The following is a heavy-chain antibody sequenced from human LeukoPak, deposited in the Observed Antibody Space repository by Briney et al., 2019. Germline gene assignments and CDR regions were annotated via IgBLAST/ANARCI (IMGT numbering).Heavy chain of an antibody. CDR2: IYTSGST. J-gene: IGHJ3*02. V-gene: IGHV4-4*07. D-gene: IGHD3-10*01. Sequence: SETLSLTCTVSGGSISSYYWSWIRQPAGKGLEWIGRIYTSGSTNYNPSLKSRVTMSVDTSKNQFSLKLSSVTAADTAVYYCARDRGRYYYGSGSYYKDAFDIWGQGTMVTVSS. CDR1: GGSISSYY. CDR3: ARDRGRYYYGSGSYYKDAFDI.